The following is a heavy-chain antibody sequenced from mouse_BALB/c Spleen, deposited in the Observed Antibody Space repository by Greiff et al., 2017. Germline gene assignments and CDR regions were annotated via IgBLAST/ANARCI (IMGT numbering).Heavy chain of an antibody. CDR1: GYAFSSYW. D-gene: IGHD1-1*01. CDR3: ARSDYYGSSYFDY. Sequence: LQESGAELVRPGSSVKISCKASGYAFSSYWMNWVKQRPGQGLEWIGQIYPGDGDTNYNGKFKGKATLTADKSSSTAYMQLSSLTSEDSAVYFCARSDYYGSSYFDYWGQGTTLTVSS. J-gene: IGHJ2*01. CDR2: IYPGDGDT. V-gene: IGHV1-80*01.